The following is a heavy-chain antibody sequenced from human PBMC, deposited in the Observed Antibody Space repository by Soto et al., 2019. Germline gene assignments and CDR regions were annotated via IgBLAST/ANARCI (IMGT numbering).Heavy chain of an antibody. Sequence: PSDTLSLTCTVSGVSISSGGYYWILIRQHPGKGLEWIGYIYYSGSTYYNPSLKSRVTISVDTSKNQFSLKLSSVTAADTAVYYFSTEIPFSYWGQGTLFTVSS. D-gene: IGHD2-2*01. CDR3: STEIPFSY. CDR2: IYYSGST. J-gene: IGHJ4*02. CDR1: GVSISSGGYY. V-gene: IGHV4-31*03.